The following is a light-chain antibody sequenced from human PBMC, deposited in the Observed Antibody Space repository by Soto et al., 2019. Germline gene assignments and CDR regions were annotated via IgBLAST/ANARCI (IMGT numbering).Light chain of an antibody. CDR1: QSIASD. Sequence: EIVLTQSPDTLSLSPGERATLSCRASQSIASDLAWYQQKPGQAPRLLMYDSSNRAAAIPARFSGSGSGTDFTLTFSSLEPEDFEVYYCQRRASWPLTFGGGTKVEIK. V-gene: IGKV3-11*01. J-gene: IGKJ4*01. CDR2: DSS. CDR3: QRRASWPLT.